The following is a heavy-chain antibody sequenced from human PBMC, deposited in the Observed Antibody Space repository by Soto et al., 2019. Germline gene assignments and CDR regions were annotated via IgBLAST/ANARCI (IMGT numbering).Heavy chain of an antibody. V-gene: IGHV4-31*03. CDR1: GGSIRSGGYY. J-gene: IGHJ6*02. Sequence: QVQLQESGPGLVKPSQTLSLTCTVSGGSIRSGGYYWSWVRQNPRKGLEWIGNIYYSGNTYYNPSLYSRLTISVDTSKNQFSLNLSSVTAAVTAVYYCARDRLMATAGTARHYFGLDVWGQGTTVTVSS. D-gene: IGHD5-18*01. CDR2: IYYSGNT. CDR3: ARDRLMATAGTARHYFGLDV.